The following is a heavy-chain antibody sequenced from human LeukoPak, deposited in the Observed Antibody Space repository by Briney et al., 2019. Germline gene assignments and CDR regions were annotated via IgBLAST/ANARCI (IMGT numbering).Heavy chain of an antibody. Sequence: SETLSLTCTVSGASISGHYLTWIRHAPGKGLEWIGYISYIGSTNYNPSLKSRVTISVDTSKNLFSLKLRFVTAADTAVYYCARDQISINALDMWGQGIMVTVSS. D-gene: IGHD1-14*01. CDR2: ISYIGST. CDR1: GASISGHY. V-gene: IGHV4-59*11. CDR3: ARDQISINALDM. J-gene: IGHJ3*02.